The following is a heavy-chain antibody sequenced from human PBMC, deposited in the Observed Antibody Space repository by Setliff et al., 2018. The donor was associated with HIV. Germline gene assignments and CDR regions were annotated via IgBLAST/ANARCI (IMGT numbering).Heavy chain of an antibody. CDR1: GGSISSYY. Sequence: ETLSLTCTVSGGSISSYYWSWIRQPPGKGLEWIGYIYYSGSTNYNPSLKSRVTISVDTSKNQFSLKLSSVTAADTAVYYCARTYSGYDFHYYYMDVWGKGTTVTAP. CDR3: ARTYSGYDFHYYYMDV. CDR2: IYYSGST. V-gene: IGHV4-59*01. D-gene: IGHD5-12*01. J-gene: IGHJ6*03.